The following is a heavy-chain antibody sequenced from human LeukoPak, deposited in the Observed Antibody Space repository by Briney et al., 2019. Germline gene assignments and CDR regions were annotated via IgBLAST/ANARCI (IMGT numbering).Heavy chain of an antibody. Sequence: PSETLSLTCSVCGGSMSSYYWSWIRQPAGKGVEWIGRIYTSGSTNYNPSLKSRVAMSVDTSKNQFSLQLSSVTAADTAVYHCARDAGYCSSTSCPRISLLFDPWGQGTLVTVSS. J-gene: IGHJ5*02. CDR2: IYTSGST. V-gene: IGHV4-4*07. CDR3: ARDAGYCSSTSCPRISLLFDP. D-gene: IGHD2-2*01. CDR1: GGSMSSYY.